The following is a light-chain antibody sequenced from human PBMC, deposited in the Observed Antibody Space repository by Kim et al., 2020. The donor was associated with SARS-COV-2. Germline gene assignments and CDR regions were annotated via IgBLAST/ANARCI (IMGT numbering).Light chain of an antibody. V-gene: IGLV2-14*03. CDR3: SSYTSSSTWV. CDR2: DVS. CDR1: SSDVGAYDY. Sequence: GKSITISCTGTSSDVGAYDYVSWYQQLPGKAPNLMIYDVSERPSGVSYRFSGSKSGNTASLTISRLRAEDEADYYCSSYTSSSTWVFGGGTKLTVL. J-gene: IGLJ3*02.